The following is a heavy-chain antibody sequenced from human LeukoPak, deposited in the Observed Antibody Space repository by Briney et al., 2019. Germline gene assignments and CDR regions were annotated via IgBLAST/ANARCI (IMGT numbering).Heavy chain of an antibody. CDR3: ARGRYCSGGSCLSPLHY. J-gene: IGHJ4*02. V-gene: IGHV1-8*02. CDR2: MNPNSGNT. D-gene: IGHD2-15*01. CDR1: GYTFTSYY. Sequence: ASVKVSCKASGYTFTSYYMHWVRQATGQGLEWMGWMNPNSGNTGYAQKFQGRVTMTRNTSISTAYMELSSLRSEDTAVYYCARGRYCSGGSCLSPLHYWGQGTLVTVSS.